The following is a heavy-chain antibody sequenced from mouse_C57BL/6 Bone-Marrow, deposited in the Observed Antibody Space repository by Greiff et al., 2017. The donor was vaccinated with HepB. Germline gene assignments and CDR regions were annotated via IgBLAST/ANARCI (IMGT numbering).Heavy chain of an antibody. CDR2: ISDGGSYT. CDR3: AREEYYGSRTSYWYFDG. J-gene: IGHJ1*03. V-gene: IGHV5-4*01. D-gene: IGHD1-1*01. Sequence: EVQLVESGGGLVKPGGSLKLSCAASGFTFSSYAMSWVRQTPEKRLEWVATISDGGSYTYYPDNVKGRFTISRDNAKNNLYLQMSHLKSEDTAMYYCAREEYYGSRTSYWYFDGWGTGTTVTVSS. CDR1: GFTFSSYA.